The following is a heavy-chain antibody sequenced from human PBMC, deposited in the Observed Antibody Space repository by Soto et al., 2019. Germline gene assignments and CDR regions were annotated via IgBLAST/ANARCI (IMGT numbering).Heavy chain of an antibody. V-gene: IGHV3-23*01. D-gene: IGHD3-10*01. J-gene: IGHJ4*02. CDR1: GFTFNSYA. Sequence: GGSLKLSCAASGFTFNSYAMSWVRHAPEKGLEWVSAISGSGSSTYYADSVKGRFSIARDNSKTTLYLQMNSLRAEDTAVYYCAKDHLRWFGELLFYFDYWGQGTLVTVSS. CDR3: AKDHLRWFGELLFYFDY. CDR2: ISGSGSST.